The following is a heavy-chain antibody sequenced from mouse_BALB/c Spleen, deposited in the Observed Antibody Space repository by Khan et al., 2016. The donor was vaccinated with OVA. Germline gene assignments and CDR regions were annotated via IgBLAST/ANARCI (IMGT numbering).Heavy chain of an antibody. CDR3: ARSVTITTVVATDFDY. Sequence: EVQLLESGLGLVKPSQSLSLTCPVTGYSITSDYAWNWIWQFPGNKLEWMGYISYSGRTSYNPSLTSRISITRDTSKNQFFLQLNSVTTEDTATYYCARSVTITTVVATDFDYWGQGTTLTVSS. V-gene: IGHV3-2*02. CDR2: ISYSGRT. D-gene: IGHD1-1*01. J-gene: IGHJ2*01. CDR1: GYSITSDYA.